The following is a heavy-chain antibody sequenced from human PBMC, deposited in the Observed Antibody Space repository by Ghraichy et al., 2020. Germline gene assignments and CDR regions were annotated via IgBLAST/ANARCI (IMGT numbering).Heavy chain of an antibody. Sequence: GTLSLTCAVSGGSFISSNWWTWVRQPPGKGLEWIGEIYHSGSTKYNPSLKSRVTISIDKSKRQLSLKLSSVTAADTALYYCARSVDSRNGPLVNWGQGTLVTVSS. V-gene: IGHV4-4*02. CDR3: ARSVDSRNGPLVN. D-gene: IGHD2-8*01. CDR1: GGSFISSNW. J-gene: IGHJ4*02. CDR2: IYHSGST.